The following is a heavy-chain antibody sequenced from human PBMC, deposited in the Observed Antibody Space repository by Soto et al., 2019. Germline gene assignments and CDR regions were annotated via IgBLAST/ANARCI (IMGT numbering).Heavy chain of an antibody. Sequence: ASVKVSCKASGYTFTSYGISWVRQAPGQGLEWMGWISAYNGNTNYAQKLQGRVTMTTDTSTSTAYMELRSLRAEDTAVYYCARLSRANYDFWSGDYYFDSWGQGTLVTVSS. CDR3: ARLSRANYDFWSGDYYFDS. J-gene: IGHJ4*02. CDR2: ISAYNGNT. CDR1: GYTFTSYG. V-gene: IGHV1-18*04. D-gene: IGHD3-3*01.